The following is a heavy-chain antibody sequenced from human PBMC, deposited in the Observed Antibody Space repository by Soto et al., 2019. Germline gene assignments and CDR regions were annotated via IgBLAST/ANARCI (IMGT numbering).Heavy chain of an antibody. Sequence: EVQLLESGGGLVQPGGSLRLSCAASGFTFSSYAMSWVRQAPGKGLEWVSAISGSGGSTYYADSVKGRFTISRDNSKNTLYQQMNSLRAEDTAVYYCAKEGLDQYYDILTGYYDYWGQGTLVTVSS. CDR1: GFTFSSYA. D-gene: IGHD3-9*01. CDR2: ISGSGGST. CDR3: AKEGLDQYYDILTGYYDY. V-gene: IGHV3-23*01. J-gene: IGHJ4*02.